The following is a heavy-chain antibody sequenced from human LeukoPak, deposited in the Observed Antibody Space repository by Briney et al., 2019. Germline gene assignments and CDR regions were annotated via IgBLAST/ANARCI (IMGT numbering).Heavy chain of an antibody. J-gene: IGHJ5*02. CDR1: GGPISSSSYY. CDR2: IYYSGIT. D-gene: IGHD6-19*01. CDR3: ARAKYAVGSVAGIHWFDP. V-gene: IGHV4-39*01. Sequence: SETLSLTCTVSGGPISSSSYYWGWLRQPPGKGLEWLGAIYYSGITYYNPSRKSRVTISVDTSKNQFSLKLSSVTAADTAVYYCARAKYAVGSVAGIHWFDPWGQGTLVTVSS.